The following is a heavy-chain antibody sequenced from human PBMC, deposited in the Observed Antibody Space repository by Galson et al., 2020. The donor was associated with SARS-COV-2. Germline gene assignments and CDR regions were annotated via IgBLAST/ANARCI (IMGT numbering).Heavy chain of an antibody. D-gene: IGHD2-15*01. CDR3: ARDFGSSSEVFDY. J-gene: IGHJ4*02. CDR1: GFNFSNYW. V-gene: IGHV3-7*03. Sequence: ETLSLTCVASGFNFSNYWMSWVRQAPGKGLEWVANIKSDGSDKNYVDSVKGRFTISRDNADNLLYLQMDNLRADDTALYYCARDFGSSSEVFDYWGQGTLVTVSS. CDR2: IKSDGSDK.